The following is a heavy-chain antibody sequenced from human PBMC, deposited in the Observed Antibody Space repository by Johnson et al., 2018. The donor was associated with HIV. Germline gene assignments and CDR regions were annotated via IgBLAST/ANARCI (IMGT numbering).Heavy chain of an antibody. D-gene: IGHD1-26*01. CDR1: GLTFRSYG. CDR2: VSYDGTNE. CDR3: ARGWVGATLRAFDI. V-gene: IGHV3-30*03. J-gene: IGHJ3*02. Sequence: QVQSVEAGGGVVQPGRSLRLSCVASGLTFRSYGMHWVRQAPGKWLEWVAFVSYDGTNEFYADSVKGRFTVSRDSSKTTLFLQMNSLRAEDTAMYYCARGWVGATLRAFDIWGQGTMVTVSS.